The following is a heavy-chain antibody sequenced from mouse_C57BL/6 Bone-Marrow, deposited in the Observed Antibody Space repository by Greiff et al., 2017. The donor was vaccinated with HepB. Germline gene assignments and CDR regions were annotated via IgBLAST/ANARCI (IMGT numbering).Heavy chain of an antibody. D-gene: IGHD1-1*01. V-gene: IGHV1-85*01. CDR3: AISLYDGSPYFDY. CDR1: GYTFTSYD. J-gene: IGHJ2*01. CDR2: IYPRDGST. Sequence: VKLVESGPELVQPGASVKLSCKASGYTFTSYDINWVKQRPGQGLEWIGWIYPRDGSTKYNEKFKGTATLTVDTSSSTAYMELHSLTAEDAAVYICAISLYDGSPYFDYWGQGTTLTVSS.